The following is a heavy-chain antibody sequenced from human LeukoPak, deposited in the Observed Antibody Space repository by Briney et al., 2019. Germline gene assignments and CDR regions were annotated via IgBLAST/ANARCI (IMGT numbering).Heavy chain of an antibody. CDR1: GFTFSSYG. Sequence: PGGSLRLSCAASGFTFSSYGMHWVRQAPGKGLEGVAVISYDGSNKYYADSVKGRFTISRDNSKDTLYLQMNSLRAEDTAVYYCAKDTAVRYRLINWFDPWGQGTLVTVSS. V-gene: IGHV3-30*18. CDR3: AKDTAVRYRLINWFDP. J-gene: IGHJ5*02. CDR2: ISYDGSNK. D-gene: IGHD3-16*02.